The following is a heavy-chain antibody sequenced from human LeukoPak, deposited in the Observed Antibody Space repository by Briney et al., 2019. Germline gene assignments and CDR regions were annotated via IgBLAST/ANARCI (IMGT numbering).Heavy chain of an antibody. CDR3: AGVFDGGYDPFVQDY. V-gene: IGHV4-4*02. D-gene: IGHD5-12*01. J-gene: IGHJ4*02. Sequence: SGTLSLTCAVSGGSISSSNWWSWVRQPPGKGLEWIGEIYHSGSTNYNPSLKSRVTISVDKSKNQFSLKLSSVTAADTAVYYCAGVFDGGYDPFVQDYWGQGTLVTVSS. CDR2: IYHSGST. CDR1: GGSISSSNW.